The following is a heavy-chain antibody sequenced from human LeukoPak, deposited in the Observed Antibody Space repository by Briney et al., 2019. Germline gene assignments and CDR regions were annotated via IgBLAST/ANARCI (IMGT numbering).Heavy chain of an antibody. CDR3: AAASGFDF. J-gene: IGHJ4*02. CDR1: GLNFDNYA. Sequence: GGSLRLSCTASGLNFDNYAMSWIRQAPGKGLEWVGYIRSKGYGGVAEYGTSVRGRLIISRDDSKSIAYLQMNSLKTEDTGVYYCAAASGFDFWGRGTLVPVSS. CDR2: IRSKGYGGVA. D-gene: IGHD6-25*01. V-gene: IGHV3-49*03.